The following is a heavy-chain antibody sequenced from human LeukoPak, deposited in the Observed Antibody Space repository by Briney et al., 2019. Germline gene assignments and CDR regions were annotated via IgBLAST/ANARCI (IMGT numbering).Heavy chain of an antibody. CDR2: ISNSGTNT. J-gene: IGHJ3*02. Sequence: GGSLRLSCAASGFTFSSNGMSWVRQAPGKGLEWVSVISNSGTNTYYADSVKGRFTISRDNSKNTLYLQMNSLRAEDTAVYYCAKDYGDSYPNDAFDIWGQGTMVTVSS. V-gene: IGHV3-23*01. CDR1: GFTFSSNG. D-gene: IGHD4-17*01. CDR3: AKDYGDSYPNDAFDI.